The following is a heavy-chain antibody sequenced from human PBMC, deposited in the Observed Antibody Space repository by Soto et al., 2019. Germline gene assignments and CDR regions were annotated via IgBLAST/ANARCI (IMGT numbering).Heavy chain of an antibody. CDR3: ARDNDFWSGYDAFDI. J-gene: IGHJ3*02. D-gene: IGHD3-3*01. Sequence: GGSLRLSCAASGFTFSSYSMNWVRQAPGKGLEWVSYISSSSTIYYADSVKGRFTISRDNAKNSLYLQMNSLRAEDTAVYYCARDNDFWSGYDAFDIWGQGTMVTVSS. CDR1: GFTFSSYS. CDR2: ISSSSTI. V-gene: IGHV3-48*04.